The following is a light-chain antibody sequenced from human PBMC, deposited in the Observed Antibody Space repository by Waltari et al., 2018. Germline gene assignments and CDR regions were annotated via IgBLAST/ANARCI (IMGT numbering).Light chain of an antibody. V-gene: IGKV3-11*01. J-gene: IGKJ1*01. CDR1: QSVRNY. CDR3: QQRSNWPGT. CDR2: AAS. Sequence: DIVLTQSPATLSLSPGERATLSCRASQSVRNYLAWYQQRPGQAPRLLIYAASKRATGIPARFSGSGSETAFTLTISSLEPEDFAVYYCQQRSNWPGTFGQGTKVEIK.